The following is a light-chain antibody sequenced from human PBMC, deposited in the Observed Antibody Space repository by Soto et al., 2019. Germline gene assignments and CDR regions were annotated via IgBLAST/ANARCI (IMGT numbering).Light chain of an antibody. J-gene: IGKJ2*01. CDR2: GSA. V-gene: IGKV3-20*01. CDR1: QSVSGNY. Sequence: EIVLTQSPGILSLSPVERATLSCRASQSVSGNYLAWYQQKPGQSPRLLIYGSADRATGIPDRFSGSGSGTDFTLTISRVEPEDFAVYYCQQYGSSPPYTFGQGTKLEIK. CDR3: QQYGSSPPYT.